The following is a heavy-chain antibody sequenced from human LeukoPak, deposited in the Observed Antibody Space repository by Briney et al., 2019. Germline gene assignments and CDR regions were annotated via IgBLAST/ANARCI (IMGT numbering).Heavy chain of an antibody. CDR2: MYHSGNS. CDR1: GYSVSSAYY. D-gene: IGHD2-8*02. J-gene: IGHJ4*02. Sequence: ETLSLTCTVSGYSVSSAYYWGWIRKPPGKGLEWIGTMYHSGNSYYNPSLQSRLTISVDTSKNQFSLKLISVTAADTAVYYCARFATGGLYYFDYWGQGTLITVSS. CDR3: ARFATGGLYYFDY. V-gene: IGHV4-38-2*02.